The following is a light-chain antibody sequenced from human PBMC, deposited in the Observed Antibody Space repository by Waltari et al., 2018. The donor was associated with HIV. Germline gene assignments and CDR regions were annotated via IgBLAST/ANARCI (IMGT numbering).Light chain of an antibody. CDR1: SSNIGSDT. J-gene: IGLJ3*02. CDR3: AAWDDTLNGPV. Sequence: SVLTQPPAASGTPVKIVTISFSGTSSNIGSDTVNWYKHLPGTAPKPLINRNNERPSGVPDRFSGSKSGTSASLAISGLQSEDEADYYCAAWDDTLNGPVFGGGTKLTVL. CDR2: RNN. V-gene: IGLV1-44*01.